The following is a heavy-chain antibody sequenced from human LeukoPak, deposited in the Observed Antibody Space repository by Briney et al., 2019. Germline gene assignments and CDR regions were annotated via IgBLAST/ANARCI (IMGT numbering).Heavy chain of an antibody. CDR1: GNYW. J-gene: IGHJ4*02. D-gene: IGHD2-2*01. CDR3: VSFYETY. V-gene: IGHV3-74*01. CDR2: INSDGSWT. Sequence: PPGGSLRLSCAASGNYWMHWVRQAPGKGLVWVSHINSDGSWTSYADSVKCRFTISKDNAKNTVYLQMNNLRAEDTAVYYCVSFYETYWGRGTLVTVSS.